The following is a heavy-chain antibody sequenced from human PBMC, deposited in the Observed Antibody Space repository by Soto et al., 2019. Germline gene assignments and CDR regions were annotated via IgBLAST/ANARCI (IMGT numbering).Heavy chain of an antibody. CDR3: AIVPYIGDSNYFDD. CDR1: GGSISNSY. D-gene: IGHD4-17*01. CDR2: ICYSGSS. V-gene: IGHV4-59*01. J-gene: IGHJ4*02. Sequence: PSETLTLPCAASGGSISNSYLAWIRQPPGKGLEWIGCICYSGSSNYTPYLKSRATISVDRTNNQSTVKLSSLTTSDTAFSYCAIVPYIGDSNYFDDWGQGTLVTVSS.